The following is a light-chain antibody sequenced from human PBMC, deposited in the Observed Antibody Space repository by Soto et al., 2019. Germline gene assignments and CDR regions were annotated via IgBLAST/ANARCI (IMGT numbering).Light chain of an antibody. CDR1: QSVSSSY. J-gene: IGKJ5*01. Sequence: ILLTQSPGTLSLSPGERATLSCRASQSVSSSYLAWYQQKPGQAPRLLIYGASSRATGIPDRFSGSGSGTDFTLTISRLEPEDFAVYYCQQYGSSLTTFGQGTRLEIK. CDR2: GAS. CDR3: QQYGSSLTT. V-gene: IGKV3-20*01.